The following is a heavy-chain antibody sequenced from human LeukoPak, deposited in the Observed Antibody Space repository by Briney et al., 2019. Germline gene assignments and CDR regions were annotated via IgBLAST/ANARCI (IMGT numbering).Heavy chain of an antibody. CDR1: GFTFSSYA. J-gene: IGHJ3*02. V-gene: IGHV3-30-3*01. CDR2: ISYDGSNK. CDR3: ARDEVVTDAFDI. Sequence: GRSLRLSCAASGFTFSSYAMHWVRQAPGKGLEWVAVISYDGSNKYYADSVKGRFTISRDNSKNTLYLQMNSLRAEDTAVYYCARDEVVTDAFDIWGQGTMVTVSS. D-gene: IGHD4-23*01.